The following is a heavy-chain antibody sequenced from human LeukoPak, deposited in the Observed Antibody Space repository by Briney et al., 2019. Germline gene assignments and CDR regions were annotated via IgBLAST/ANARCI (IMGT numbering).Heavy chain of an antibody. CDR2: IYYSGST. V-gene: IGHV4-61*01. D-gene: IGHD3-3*01. CDR1: GGSISSSSYY. J-gene: IGHJ4*02. CDR3: ASDRDGDFRY. Sequence: SETLSLTCTVSGGSISSSSYYWSWIRQPPGKGLEWIGYIYYSGSTNYNPSLKSRVTISVDTSKNQFSLKLSSVTAADTAVYYYASDRDGDFRYWGQGTLVTVSS.